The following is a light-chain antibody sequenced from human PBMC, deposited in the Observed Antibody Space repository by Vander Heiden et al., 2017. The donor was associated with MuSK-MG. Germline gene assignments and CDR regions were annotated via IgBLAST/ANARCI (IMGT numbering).Light chain of an antibody. J-gene: IGKJ2*01. CDR2: GAS. CDR1: ESMRKY. V-gene: IGKV1-39*01. Sequence: DIQMTQSPSSLSASVGDRVTITCRASESMRKYLNWYQQKPGKAPKLLIYGASNLQSGVPSRFSGTGSGTDFTLTISSLQPEDFATYYCQQSFATAPTFGQGTKVEIK. CDR3: QQSFATAPT.